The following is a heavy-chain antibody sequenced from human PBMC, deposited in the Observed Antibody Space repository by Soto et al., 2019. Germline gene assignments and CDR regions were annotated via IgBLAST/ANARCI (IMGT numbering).Heavy chain of an antibody. J-gene: IGHJ3*01. CDR2: INAGNGNT. CDR3: ASYPSLLRFGNDFDF. CDR1: GYTFTSYA. Sequence: ASVKVSCKASGYTFTSYAMHWVRQAPGQRLEWMGWINAGNGNTKYSQKFQGRVTITRDTSASTAYMELSSLRSEDTAVYYCASYPSLLRFGNDFDFWGQGTMVNV. D-gene: IGHD5-12*01. V-gene: IGHV1-3*01.